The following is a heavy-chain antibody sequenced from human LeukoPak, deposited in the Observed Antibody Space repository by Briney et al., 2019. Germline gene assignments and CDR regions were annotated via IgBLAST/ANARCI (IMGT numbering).Heavy chain of an antibody. J-gene: IGHJ6*03. CDR1: GFTFSSYA. D-gene: IGHD2-2*01. V-gene: IGHV3-23*01. CDR2: ISGSGGST. Sequence: GGSLRLSCAASGFTFSSYAMSWVRQAPGKGLEWVSAISGSGGSTYYADSVKGRFTISRDNSKNTLYLQMNTLRAEDTAVYYCAKGTRRVLSAYYMDVWGKGTTVTVSS. CDR3: AKGTRRVLSAYYMDV.